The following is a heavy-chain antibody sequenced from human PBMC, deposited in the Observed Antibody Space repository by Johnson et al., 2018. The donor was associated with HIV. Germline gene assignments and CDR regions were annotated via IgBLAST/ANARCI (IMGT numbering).Heavy chain of an antibody. CDR1: GFTFSSYG. V-gene: IGHV3-48*04. CDR2: ISRSGTTI. Sequence: VQVLESGGGVVQPGGSLRLSCAASGFTFSSYGMHWVRQAPGKGLEWISYISRSGTTIYYADSVKGRYIISRDNDKNSLYLQVNSLRAEDTALYYCARRDSGSLSFDLWGQGTMVTVSS. D-gene: IGHD1-26*01. J-gene: IGHJ3*01. CDR3: ARRDSGSLSFDL.